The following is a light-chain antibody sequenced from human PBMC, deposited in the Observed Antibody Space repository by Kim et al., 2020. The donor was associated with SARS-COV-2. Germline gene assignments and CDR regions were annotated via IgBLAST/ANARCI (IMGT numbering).Light chain of an antibody. CDR1: ESMSSW. V-gene: IGKV1-5*03. J-gene: IGKJ2*01. CDR3: QQYKSYPYT. Sequence: SASVGDRVTITCRASESMSSWLAWYQQKPGKAPKLLIYKASSLESGVPSNFSGSGPGTEFTLTISSLQPDDFATYYCQQYKSYPYTFGQGTKLEI. CDR2: KAS.